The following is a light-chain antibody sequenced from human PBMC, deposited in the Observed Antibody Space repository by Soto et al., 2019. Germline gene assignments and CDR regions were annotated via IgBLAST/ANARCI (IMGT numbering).Light chain of an antibody. CDR2: HAS. J-gene: IGKJ4*01. CDR3: QQYNKWPLT. Sequence: EIVMTQSTATLSVSPGERAILSCRASQSVSNNLAWYQQKPGQAPSLLIYHASTRATGIPARFSGSGSGTEFTLTISSLQSEDFAVYYCQQYNKWPLTFGGGTKVEIK. CDR1: QSVSNN. V-gene: IGKV3-15*01.